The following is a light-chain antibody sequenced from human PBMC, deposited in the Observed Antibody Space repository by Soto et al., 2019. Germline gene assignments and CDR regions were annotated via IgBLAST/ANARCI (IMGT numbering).Light chain of an antibody. CDR1: QDIKNY. CDR2: DAS. CDR3: QHYDHLPPLS. J-gene: IGKJ4*01. Sequence: DIQMTQTTSSLSASVGDRVTITCQASQDIKNYLNCYQQKPGKAPNLLIYDASNLKTGVPSRFSGSGSGTHFTFTISSLQPVDIATYYCQHYDHLPPLSFGGGTKVEIK. V-gene: IGKV1-33*01.